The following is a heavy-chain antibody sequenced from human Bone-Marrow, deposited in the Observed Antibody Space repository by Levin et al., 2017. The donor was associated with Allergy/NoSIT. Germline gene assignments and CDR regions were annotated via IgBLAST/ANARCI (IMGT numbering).Heavy chain of an antibody. D-gene: IGHD2-8*02. CDR3: ARGGYSTGRGDY. CDR2: ITGGNTAI. V-gene: IGHV3-48*02. Sequence: GGSLRLSCAASGFTFSHYGIHWVRQAPGMGLEWISSITGGNTAIYYADSVKGRFTISTDNAKNSLYLQMDSLRDEDTAVYYCARGGYSTGRGDYWGQGTLVTVSS. J-gene: IGHJ4*02. CDR1: GFTFSHYG.